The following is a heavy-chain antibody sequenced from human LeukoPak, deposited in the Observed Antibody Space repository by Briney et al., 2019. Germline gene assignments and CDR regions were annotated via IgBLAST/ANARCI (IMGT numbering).Heavy chain of an antibody. Sequence: ASVKVSCKASGYTFRNYAINWVRQAPGQGLEWMGWTDRNTGNPTYAQGFTGRFVFSLDTSVTTAYLQISSLKAEDTAVYYCVRDVGNYDSRGYYRGWFDPCGQGTLVTVFS. D-gene: IGHD3-22*01. CDR2: TDRNTGNP. CDR1: GYTFRNYA. J-gene: IGHJ5*02. V-gene: IGHV7-4-1*02. CDR3: VRDVGNYDSRGYYRGWFDP.